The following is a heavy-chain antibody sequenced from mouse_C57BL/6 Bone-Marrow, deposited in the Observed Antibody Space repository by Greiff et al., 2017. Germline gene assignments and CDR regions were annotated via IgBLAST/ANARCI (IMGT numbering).Heavy chain of an antibody. V-gene: IGHV1-77*01. CDR3: ALPFYYGSSYDAMDY. D-gene: IGHD1-1*01. J-gene: IGHJ4*01. CDR2: IGPGSGST. Sequence: QVQLQQSGAELVKPGASVKISCKASGYTFTDYYINWVKQRPGQGLEWIGKIGPGSGSTYYNEKFKGKATLTADKSSSPAYMQLSSLTSEDSAVYFCALPFYYGSSYDAMDYWGQGTSVTVSS. CDR1: GYTFTDYY.